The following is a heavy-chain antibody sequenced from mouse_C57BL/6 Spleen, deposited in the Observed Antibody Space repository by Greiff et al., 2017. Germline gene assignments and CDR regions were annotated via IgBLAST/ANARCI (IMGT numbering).Heavy chain of an antibody. J-gene: IGHJ2*01. CDR2: IDPENGDT. V-gene: IGHV14-4*01. Sequence: EVQLQPSGAELVRPGASVKLSCTASGFNIKDDYMHWVKQRPEQGLEWIGWIDPENGDTEYASKFQGKATITADTSATTAYLQLSSLTSEDTAVYYCTPHYYGSSSDCWGPGTTLTVSS. CDR1: GFNIKDDY. CDR3: TPHYYGSSSDC. D-gene: IGHD1-1*01.